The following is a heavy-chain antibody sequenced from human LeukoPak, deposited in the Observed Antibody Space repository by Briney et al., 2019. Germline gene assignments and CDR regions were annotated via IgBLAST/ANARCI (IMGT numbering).Heavy chain of an antibody. CDR3: ARDRSLYYYDSSGYKEGPFDY. CDR2: IYSGGST. J-gene: IGHJ4*02. V-gene: IGHV3-66*01. D-gene: IGHD3-22*01. CDR1: GFTVSSNY. Sequence: PGGSLRLSCAASGFTVSSNYMSWVRQAPGKGLEWVSVIYSGGSTYYADSVKGRFTISRDNSKNTLYLQMNSLRAEDTAVYYCARDRSLYYYDSSGYKEGPFDYWGQGTLVTVSS.